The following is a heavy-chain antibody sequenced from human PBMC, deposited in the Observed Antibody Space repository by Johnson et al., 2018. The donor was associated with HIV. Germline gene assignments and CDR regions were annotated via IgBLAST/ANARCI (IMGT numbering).Heavy chain of an antibody. CDR3: AKGWIVGATKGEVDAFDI. CDR1: GFTFSNYW. CDR2: IKQGESEK. V-gene: IGHV3-7*05. Sequence: VQLVESGGGVVQPGRSLRLSCVASGFTFSNYWMSWVRQAPGKGLEWVANIKQGESEKNYVDSVKGRFTISRDNAKNSLYLQMNSLRAEDTALYYWAKGWIVGATKGEVDAFDIWGQGTMVTVSS. J-gene: IGHJ3*02. D-gene: IGHD1-26*01.